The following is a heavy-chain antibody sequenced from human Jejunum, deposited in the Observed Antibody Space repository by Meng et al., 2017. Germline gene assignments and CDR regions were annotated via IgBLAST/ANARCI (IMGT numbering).Heavy chain of an antibody. D-gene: IGHD6-13*01. CDR2: IYWDDDK. CDR3: AHRLAYSTNYNVGWFDP. CDR1: GFSLSTSGVG. Sequence: SSPTLVKPTQTLTLTCTFSGFSLSTSGVGVGWIRQPPGKALECLALIYWDDDKRYNPSLKNRLTITKDTSKNQVVLTMTNMDLVDTATYYCAHRLAYSTNYNVGWFDPWGQGTLVTVSS. J-gene: IGHJ5*02. V-gene: IGHV2-5*02.